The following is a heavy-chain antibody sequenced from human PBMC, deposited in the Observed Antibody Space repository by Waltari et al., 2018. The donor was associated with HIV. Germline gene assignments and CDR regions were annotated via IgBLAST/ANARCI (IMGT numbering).Heavy chain of an antibody. CDR2: INPSGGSK. CDR1: GYTFSNYY. Sequence: QVQLVQSGAEVKKPGASVKVSCKASGYTFSNYYMHWVRQAPGQGLEWVGIINPSGGSKSNAKKFQGRVTRTSDTSTSTVYMELSSLRSEDTAVYYCARVVDYYDSSGYYYFDYWGQGTLVTVSS. CDR3: ARVVDYYDSSGYYYFDY. D-gene: IGHD3-22*01. V-gene: IGHV1-46*03. J-gene: IGHJ4*02.